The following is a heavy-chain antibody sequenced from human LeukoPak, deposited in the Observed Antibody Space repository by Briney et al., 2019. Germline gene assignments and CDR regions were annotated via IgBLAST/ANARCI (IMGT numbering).Heavy chain of an antibody. CDR1: GFTFSSYA. D-gene: IGHD5-24*01. V-gene: IGHV3-23*01. J-gene: IGHJ4*02. Sequence: PGGSLRLSCAPSGFTFSSYAMSWVRQPPGKGLEWVSTISGSGGTTYYADSVKGRFTISRDNSENTLYLQMKSLRAEDTAVYYCARGDGYNFFDYWGQGTLVTVSS. CDR3: ARGDGYNFFDY. CDR2: ISGSGGTT.